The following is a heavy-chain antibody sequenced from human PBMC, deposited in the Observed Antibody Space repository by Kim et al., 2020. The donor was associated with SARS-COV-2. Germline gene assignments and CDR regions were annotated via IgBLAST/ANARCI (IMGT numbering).Heavy chain of an antibody. CDR2: ST. V-gene: IGHV3-23*01. CDR3: AKESSRRGDV. J-gene: IGHJ6*02. D-gene: IGHD3-10*01. Sequence: STHYADSVKGRFTISRDNSKNTLYLQMNSLRAEDTAVYYCAKESSRRGDVWGQGTTVTVSS.